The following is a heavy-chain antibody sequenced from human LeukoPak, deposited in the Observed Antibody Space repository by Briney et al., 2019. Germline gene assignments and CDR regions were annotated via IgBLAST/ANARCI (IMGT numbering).Heavy chain of an antibody. CDR1: GGSFSGYY. D-gene: IGHD5-12*01. Sequence: PSETLSLTCAVYGGSFSGYYWSWIRQPPGKGLEWIGEINHSGSTNYNPSLKSRVTISVDTSKNQFSLKLSSVTAADTAVYYCAGGSRGYSGYAIPSSFDYWGQGTLVTVSS. CDR3: AGGSRGYSGYAIPSSFDY. J-gene: IGHJ4*02. V-gene: IGHV4-34*01. CDR2: INHSGST.